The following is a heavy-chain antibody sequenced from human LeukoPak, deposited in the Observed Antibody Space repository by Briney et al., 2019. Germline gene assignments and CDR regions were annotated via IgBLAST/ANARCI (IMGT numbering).Heavy chain of an antibody. V-gene: IGHV3-30*03. CDR1: GFTLSSYG. J-gene: IGHJ4*02. Sequence: GGSLRLSCAASGFTLSSYGMHWVRQAPGKGLEWVAVISYDGSNKYYADSVKGRFTISRDNSKNTLYLQMNSLRAEDTAVYYCARDHYGDYTFDYWGQGTLVTVSS. CDR2: ISYDGSNK. D-gene: IGHD4-17*01. CDR3: ARDHYGDYTFDY.